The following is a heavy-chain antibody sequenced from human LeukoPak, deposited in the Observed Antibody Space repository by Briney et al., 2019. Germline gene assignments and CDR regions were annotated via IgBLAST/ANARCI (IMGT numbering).Heavy chain of an antibody. CDR2: IYTTGST. J-gene: IGHJ3*02. CDR1: GGSISSYY. CDR3: ARDYDILTGYYGGDAFDI. D-gene: IGHD3-9*01. V-gene: IGHV4-4*07. Sequence: SETLSLTCTVSGGSISSYYWSWIRQPAGKGLEWIGRIYTTGSTNYNPSLKSRVTMSVDTSKNQFSLKLSSVTAAETAVYYCARDYDILTGYYGGDAFDIWGQGTMVTVSS.